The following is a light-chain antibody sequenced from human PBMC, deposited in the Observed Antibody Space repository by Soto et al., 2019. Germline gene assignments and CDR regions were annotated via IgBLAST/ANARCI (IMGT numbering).Light chain of an antibody. CDR1: TSDVGGYNY. J-gene: IGLJ2*01. CDR3: SSYAGSKNFIL. Sequence: QSALTQPPSASGSPGQSVTISCTGTTSDVGGYNYVSWYQLHPDKVPKLIIYEVNKRPSGVPDRFSGSKSGSTASLTVSGLQAEDEADYFCSSYAGSKNFILFGGVTKLTVL. V-gene: IGLV2-8*01. CDR2: EVN.